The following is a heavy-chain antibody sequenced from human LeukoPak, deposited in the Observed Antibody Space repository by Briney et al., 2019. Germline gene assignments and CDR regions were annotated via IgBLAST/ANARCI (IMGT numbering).Heavy chain of an antibody. CDR1: GFTFSSYW. J-gene: IGHJ4*02. CDR3: ARDLNGYSYAWGY. V-gene: IGHV3-7*05. CDR2: IKQDGSEK. D-gene: IGHD5-18*01. Sequence: GGSLRLSCAASGFTFSSYWMSWVRQAPGKGLEWVANIKQDGSEKNYVDSVKGRSTISRDNAKNSLYLQMNSLRAEDTAVYYCARDLNGYSYAWGYWGQGTLVTVSS.